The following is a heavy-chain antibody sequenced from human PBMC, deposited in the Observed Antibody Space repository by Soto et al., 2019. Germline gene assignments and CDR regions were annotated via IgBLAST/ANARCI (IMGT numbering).Heavy chain of an antibody. V-gene: IGHV3-30*18. CDR1: GFTFSSYG. Sequence: QVQLVESGGGVVQPGRSLRLSCAASGFTFSSYGMHWVRQAPGKGLEWVAVISHDGSSEYYADSVKGRFAISRDNSKNSLDLQMNSLRTEDTAVYYCAKSTVTTLYYGMDVWGQGTTVTVSS. CDR3: AKSTVTTLYYGMDV. D-gene: IGHD4-4*01. CDR2: ISHDGSSE. J-gene: IGHJ6*02.